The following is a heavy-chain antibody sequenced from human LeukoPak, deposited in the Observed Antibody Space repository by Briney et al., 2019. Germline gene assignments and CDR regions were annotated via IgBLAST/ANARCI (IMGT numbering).Heavy chain of an antibody. D-gene: IGHD3-22*01. V-gene: IGHV4-59*01. Sequence: PSGTLSLTCTVSNGSTRNNIWSWIRQPPGKGLEWIGYVHHSGTANYNPYLMRRVNISTETSAYRPSLKLSSVTAADTALYYCAALVGYYESSSYSQLDAFDIWGEGTAGSVSS. CDR1: NGSTRNNI. CDR2: VHHSGTA. J-gene: IGHJ3*02. CDR3: AALVGYYESSSYSQLDAFDI.